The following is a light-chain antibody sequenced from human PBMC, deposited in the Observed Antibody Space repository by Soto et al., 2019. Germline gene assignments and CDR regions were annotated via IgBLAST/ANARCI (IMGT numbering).Light chain of an antibody. CDR1: QSVSSTY. CDR3: QLYDNSLYT. V-gene: IGKV3-20*01. CDR2: ATS. Sequence: EIVLTQSPGTLSLSPGEGATLSCKASQSVSSTYLAWYQHKPGQAPRLLIYATSSRATGIPDRFSGSGSVTDFTLTINRLEPEDCAVYYCQLYDNSLYTFGPGTKVEIK. J-gene: IGKJ3*01.